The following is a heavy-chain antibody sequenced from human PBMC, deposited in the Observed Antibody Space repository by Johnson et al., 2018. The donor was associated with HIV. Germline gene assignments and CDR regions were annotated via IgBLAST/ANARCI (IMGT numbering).Heavy chain of an antibody. V-gene: IGHV3-33*01. CDR1: GFTFSDYG. CDR3: ARGGAVPRRSADAFDI. D-gene: IGHD2-2*01. J-gene: IGHJ3*02. CDR2: IWYDGSNK. Sequence: QVQLVESRGGVVQPGRSLRLSCAASGFTFSDYGMHWVRQAPGKGLEWVALIWYDGSNKYYVDSVKGRFTISRDNSKHTVHLQMNSLRAEDTAVYYCARGGAVPRRSADAFDIWGQGTMVTVSS.